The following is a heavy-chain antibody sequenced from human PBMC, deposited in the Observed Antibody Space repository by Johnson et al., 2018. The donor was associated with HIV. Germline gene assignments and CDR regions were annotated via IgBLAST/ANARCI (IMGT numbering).Heavy chain of an antibody. D-gene: IGHD6-6*01. CDR1: GLTFSDFA. CDR2: TSYDGINK. V-gene: IGHV3-30-3*01. Sequence: QVQLVESGGGVVQPGKSLRLSCAASGLTFSDFAMHWVSQAPGKGLEWVAVTSYDGINKYYATSVKGRFTISRDNSKNSLYLQMNSLRVEDTGVYYCARGASSSNSFDIWGQGTMVTVSS. J-gene: IGHJ3*02. CDR3: ARGASSSNSFDI.